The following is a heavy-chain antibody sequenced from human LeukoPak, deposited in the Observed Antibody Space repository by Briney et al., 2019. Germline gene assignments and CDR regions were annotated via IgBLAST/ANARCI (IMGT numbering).Heavy chain of an antibody. V-gene: IGHV1-69*06. CDR3: ARKGVYNWNDSYYYGMDV. CDR2: IIPIFGTA. Sequence: VASVKVSCKASGGTFSSYAISWARQAPGQGLEWMGGIIPIFGTANYAQKFQGRVTITADKSTSTAYMELSSLRSEDTAVYYCARKGVYNWNDSYYYGMDVWGKGTTVTVSS. CDR1: GGTFSSYA. D-gene: IGHD1-1*01. J-gene: IGHJ6*04.